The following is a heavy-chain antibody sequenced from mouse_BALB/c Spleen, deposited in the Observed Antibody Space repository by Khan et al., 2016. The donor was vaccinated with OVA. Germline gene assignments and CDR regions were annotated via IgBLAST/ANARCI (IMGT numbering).Heavy chain of an antibody. CDR1: GYSITSDYA. Sequence: EVQLQEAGPGLVNPSQSLSLTCTVTGYSITSDYAWNWIRQFPGNKLEWLGYITYSGYTGYNPSLKSRISITRDTSKNQFFLHLNSVPTEDTATCYCARPRNYIAYWGPGTTLTVSS. V-gene: IGHV3-2*02. CDR2: ITYSGYT. J-gene: IGHJ2*01. CDR3: ARPRNYIAY. D-gene: IGHD3-1*01.